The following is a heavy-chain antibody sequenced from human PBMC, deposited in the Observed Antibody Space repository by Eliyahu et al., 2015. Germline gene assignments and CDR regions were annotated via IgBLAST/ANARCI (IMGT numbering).Heavy chain of an antibody. CDR2: IWYDGTNK. J-gene: IGHJ4*02. CDR1: GFTFXNYG. D-gene: IGHD3-16*01. V-gene: IGHV3-33*01. CDR3: ARSAYYDFHTYLIDY. Sequence: QVQMVESGGGVVQPGSSLRLSCXVSGFTFXNYGMHWVRQAPGKGLEWVAIIWYDGTNKYDADSVKGRFTISRDNSKNTLYLQMNSLRVEDTAVYFCARSAYYDFHTYLIDYWGQGTLVTVSS.